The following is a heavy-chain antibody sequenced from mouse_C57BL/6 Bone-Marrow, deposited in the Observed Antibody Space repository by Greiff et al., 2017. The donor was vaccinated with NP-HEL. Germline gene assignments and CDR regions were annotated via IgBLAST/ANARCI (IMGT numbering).Heavy chain of an antibody. CDR2: ISYDGSN. V-gene: IGHV3-6*01. CDR3: AAPYYPFAY. D-gene: IGHD2-10*01. Sequence: DVQLQESGPGLVKPSQSLSLTCSVTGYSITSGYYWNWIRQFPGNKLEWMGYISYDGSNNYNPSLKNRISITRDTSKNQFFLKLNSVTTEDTATYYCAAPYYPFAYWGQGTLVTVSA. J-gene: IGHJ3*01. CDR1: GYSITSGYY.